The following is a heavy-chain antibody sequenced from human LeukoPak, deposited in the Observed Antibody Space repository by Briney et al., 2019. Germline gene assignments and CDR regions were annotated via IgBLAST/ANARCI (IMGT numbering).Heavy chain of an antibody. CDR2: MYYSESA. CDR3: ARYGSGSYSDDHFQH. Sequence: KPSETLSLTCTVPGGSISGYYWSWIRQPPGKGLEWIGFMYYSESAKYNPSLKSRVTISVDTSKNQFSLKLTSVTAADTAVYYCARYGSGSYSDDHFQHWGQGTLVTV. V-gene: IGHV4-59*08. J-gene: IGHJ1*01. CDR1: GGSISGYY. D-gene: IGHD3-10*01.